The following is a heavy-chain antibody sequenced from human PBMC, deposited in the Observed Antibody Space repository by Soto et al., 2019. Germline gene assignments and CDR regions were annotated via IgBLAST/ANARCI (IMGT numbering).Heavy chain of an antibody. J-gene: IGHJ5*01. CDR3: ASPDYGFGSSPGS. CDR1: GFTFSSYA. Sequence: QVQLVESGGGVVQPGRSLRLSCAGSGFTFSSYAMQWFRQAPGKGLEWVAVISYDGSNKYYADSVKGRVTISRDNSKNTLYLQMNRLRAADTAVYSCASPDYGFGSSPGSWGDGTLVTVSS. D-gene: IGHD3-10*01. CDR2: ISYDGSNK. V-gene: IGHV3-30-3*01.